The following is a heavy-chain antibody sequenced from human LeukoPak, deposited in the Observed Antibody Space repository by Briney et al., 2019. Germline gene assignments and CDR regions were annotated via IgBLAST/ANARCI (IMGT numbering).Heavy chain of an antibody. V-gene: IGHV4-59*01. CDR2: IYYSGST. CDR1: GGSISGYY. CDR3: ARLFDYGDYGYDY. J-gene: IGHJ4*02. D-gene: IGHD4-17*01. Sequence: SGPTLVKPSETLSLTCTVSGGSISGYYWNWIRQPPGKGLEWIGYIYYSGSTNYNPSLKSRVTISVDTSKNQFSLKLSSVTAADTAVYYCARLFDYGDYGYDYWGQGTLVTVSS.